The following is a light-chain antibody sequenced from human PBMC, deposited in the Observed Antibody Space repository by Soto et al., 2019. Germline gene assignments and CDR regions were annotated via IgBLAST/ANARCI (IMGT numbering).Light chain of an antibody. CDR2: TAS. Sequence: IQMNQSPSGLSAVLGDRVTMPCRASRAIGDRLAWFQQKPGKAPRFLIQTASNLQGGVPSRFSGSGSGTEFILSINSLQPEDIGTYYCLQVYSFPRTFGQGTEVDI. CDR1: RAIGDR. V-gene: IGKV1-12*01. J-gene: IGKJ1*01. CDR3: LQVYSFPRT.